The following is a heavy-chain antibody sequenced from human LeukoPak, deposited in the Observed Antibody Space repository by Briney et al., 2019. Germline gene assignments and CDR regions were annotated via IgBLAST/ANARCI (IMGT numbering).Heavy chain of an antibody. CDR1: GGSISSYY. Sequence: SETLSLTCTASGGSISSYYWSWIRQPPGKGLEWIGYIYYSGSTNYNPSLKSRVTISVDTSKNQFSLKLSSVTAADTAVYYCARAYSIDGPFDPWGQGTLVTVSS. J-gene: IGHJ5*02. V-gene: IGHV4-59*01. CDR2: IYYSGST. CDR3: ARAYSIDGPFDP. D-gene: IGHD3-3*02.